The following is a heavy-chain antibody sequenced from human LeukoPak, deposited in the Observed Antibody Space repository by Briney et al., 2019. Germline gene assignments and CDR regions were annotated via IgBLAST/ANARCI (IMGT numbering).Heavy chain of an antibody. CDR3: AKDYVNLGHCIGGICYPFDY. Sequence: GGPLTLSCAGSGFTFSSNAMNWVRQAPGKGLERVSAISRTGDITYYADSVKGRFTISRDDSKNTLYLQMNSLRADDTAVYYCAKDYVNLGHCIGGICYPFDYWGQGTLVTVSS. CDR2: ISRTGDIT. CDR1: GFTFSSNA. J-gene: IGHJ4*02. V-gene: IGHV3-23*01. D-gene: IGHD2-15*01.